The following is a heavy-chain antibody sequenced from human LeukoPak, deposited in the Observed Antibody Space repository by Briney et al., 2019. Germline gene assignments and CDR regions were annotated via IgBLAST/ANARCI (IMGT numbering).Heavy chain of an antibody. Sequence: GGSLRLSCAASGFTFSSYAMSWVRQAPGKGLEWVSAISGSGGSTYYADSVKGRFTISRDNSKNTLYLQMNSLRAEDTAVYYCAKAMAGYYYYYYGMDVWGQGTTVTVSS. CDR3: AKAMAGYYYYYYGMDV. J-gene: IGHJ6*02. V-gene: IGHV3-23*01. CDR1: GFTFSSYA. D-gene: IGHD3-10*01. CDR2: ISGSGGST.